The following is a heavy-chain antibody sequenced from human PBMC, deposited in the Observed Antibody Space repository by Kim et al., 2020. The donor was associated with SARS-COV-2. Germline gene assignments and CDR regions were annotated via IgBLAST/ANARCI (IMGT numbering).Heavy chain of an antibody. CDR1: GGSISSYY. D-gene: IGHD3-10*01. J-gene: IGHJ6*02. CDR3: ARVGNMVRGVIRRYYYYGMDV. V-gene: IGHV4-59*01. CDR2: IYYSGST. Sequence: SETLSLTCTVTGGSISSYYWSWIRQPPGKGLEWIGYIYYSGSTNYNPSLKSQVTISVDTSKNQFSLKLSSVTAADTAVYYCARVGNMVRGVIRRYYYYGMDVLDEAT.